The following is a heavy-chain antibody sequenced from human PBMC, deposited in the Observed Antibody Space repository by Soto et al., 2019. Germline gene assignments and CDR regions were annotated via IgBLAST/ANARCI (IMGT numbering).Heavy chain of an antibody. CDR1: GGTFSSYA. D-gene: IGHD6-6*01. CDR2: IIPIFGTA. J-gene: IGHJ6*02. V-gene: IGHV1-69*01. Sequence: QVQLVQSGAEVKKPGSSVKVSCKASGGTFSSYAISWVRQAPGQGLEWMGGIIPIFGTANYAQKFQGRVTITADESTSTAYMELSRLRSEDTAVYYCARDGLAARPTRESPMDVWGQGTTVTVSS. CDR3: ARDGLAARPTRESPMDV.